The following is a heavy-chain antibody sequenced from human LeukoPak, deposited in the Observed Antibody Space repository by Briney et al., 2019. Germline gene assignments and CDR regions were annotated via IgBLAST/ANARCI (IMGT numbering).Heavy chain of an antibody. CDR3: ARVEDTAMETY. J-gene: IGHJ4*02. D-gene: IGHD5-18*01. CDR1: GGGLSYY. CDR2: IFYSGNT. V-gene: IGHV4-39*07. Sequence: SSETLSLTCTVSGGGLSYYWGWIRQAPGKGLEWIGTIFYSGNTYHNPSLKSRVTISVDTSKNQFSLKLSSVTAADTAVYYCARVEDTAMETYWGQGTLVTVSS.